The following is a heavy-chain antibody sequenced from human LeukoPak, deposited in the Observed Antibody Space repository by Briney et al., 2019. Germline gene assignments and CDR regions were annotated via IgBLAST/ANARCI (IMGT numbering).Heavy chain of an antibody. CDR1: GFSLSDYW. Sequence: QPGGSLRLSCVGSGFSLSDYWMHWVRQTPGKGLMWVSRITSDGSTTWYADSVKGRFTVSRDNAKNTLFLEMNSLRDEDTAVYYCARDTYYNMDVWGQGTTVTVSS. J-gene: IGHJ6*01. V-gene: IGHV3-74*01. CDR3: ARDTYYNMDV. CDR2: ITSDGSTT.